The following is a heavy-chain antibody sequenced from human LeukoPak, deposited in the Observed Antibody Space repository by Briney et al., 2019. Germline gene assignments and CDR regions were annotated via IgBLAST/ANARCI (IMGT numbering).Heavy chain of an antibody. CDR3: AKAGRYWDFDY. V-gene: IGHV3-21*04. J-gene: IGHJ4*02. Sequence: GGSLRLSCAASGFTFSSYSVNWVRQAPGKGLEWVSSISSSSSYIYYADSVKGRFTISRDNSKNTLFLQMSSLRAEDTAVYYCAKAGRYWDFDYWGQGTLVTVSS. CDR1: GFTFSSYS. CDR2: ISSSSSYI. D-gene: IGHD1-26*01.